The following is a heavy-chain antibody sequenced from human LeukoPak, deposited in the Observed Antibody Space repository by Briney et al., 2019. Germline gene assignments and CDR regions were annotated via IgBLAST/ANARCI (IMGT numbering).Heavy chain of an antibody. CDR3: AKDLYYDILTDYPSFDY. J-gene: IGHJ4*02. CDR2: ISGSGGST. CDR1: GFTFSTYT. Sequence: PGGSLRLSCATSGFTFSTYTMSWVRQAPGKGLEWVSAISGSGGSTYYADSVKGRFTIPRDNSKNTLYLQMNSLRAEDTAVYYCAKDLYYDILTDYPSFDYWGQGTLVTVSS. V-gene: IGHV3-23*01. D-gene: IGHD3-9*01.